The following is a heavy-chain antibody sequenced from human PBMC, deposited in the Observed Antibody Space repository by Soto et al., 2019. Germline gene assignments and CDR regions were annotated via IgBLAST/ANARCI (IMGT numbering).Heavy chain of an antibody. Sequence: QVQLLQSGAEVKKPGSSVRVSCEASGGTFRTYAISWVRQAPGQGLEWMGEIIPIFGTVNYAQKFQGRVKITADESMTTGYMDLRSLRSEDTAVYYCAKGAVAGTPTSYYYYGMDVWGQGTTVTVSS. D-gene: IGHD6-19*01. V-gene: IGHV1-69*12. CDR3: AKGAVAGTPTSYYYYGMDV. J-gene: IGHJ6*02. CDR1: GGTFRTYA. CDR2: IIPIFGTV.